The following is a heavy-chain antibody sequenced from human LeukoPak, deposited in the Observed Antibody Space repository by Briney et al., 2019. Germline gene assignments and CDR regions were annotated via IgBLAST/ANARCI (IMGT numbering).Heavy chain of an antibody. D-gene: IGHD3-22*01. CDR2: IIPIFGTA. Sequence: SVKVSCKASGGTFSSYAISWVRQAPGQGLEWMGGIIPIFGTANYAQKFQGRVTITTDESTSTAYMELSSLRSEDTAAYYCARDRNGRGRVTYYYDSSGSPHAFDIWGQGTMVTVSS. CDR3: ARDRNGRGRVTYYYDSSGSPHAFDI. J-gene: IGHJ3*02. CDR1: GGTFSSYA. V-gene: IGHV1-69*05.